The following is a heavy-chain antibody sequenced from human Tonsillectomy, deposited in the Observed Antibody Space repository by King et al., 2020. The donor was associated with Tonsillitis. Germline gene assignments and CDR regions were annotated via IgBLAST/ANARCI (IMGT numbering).Heavy chain of an antibody. Sequence: VQLVESGGGLVQPGGSLRLSCAASGFTLRRYSMNWVRQAPGKGLEWLSYISGSTGTRDYADSVKGRFTISIDDTNDLLYLQMNSLRAEDTAVYYCARDYDFFRGTHRPDNAMDVWGQGTTVTVSS. D-gene: IGHD3-16*02. V-gene: IGHV3-48*04. CDR1: GFTLRRYS. J-gene: IGHJ6*02. CDR3: ARDYDFFRGTHRPDNAMDV. CDR2: ISGSTGTR.